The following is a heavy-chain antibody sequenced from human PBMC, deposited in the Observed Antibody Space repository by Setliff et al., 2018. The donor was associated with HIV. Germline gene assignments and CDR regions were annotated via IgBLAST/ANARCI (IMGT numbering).Heavy chain of an antibody. J-gene: IGHJ6*03. CDR2: IWDDGSNK. V-gene: IGHV3-33*01. CDR3: TRETIFYYYMDV. CDR1: GFGFSRYA. Sequence: PGGSLRLSCATSGFGFSRYAMHWVRQAPGKGLEWVAVIWDDGSNKYYADSVKGRFTIFRDNSKNTLYLQMSSLRAEDTAVYFCTRETIFYYYMDVWGKGTAVTVSS. D-gene: IGHD3-3*02.